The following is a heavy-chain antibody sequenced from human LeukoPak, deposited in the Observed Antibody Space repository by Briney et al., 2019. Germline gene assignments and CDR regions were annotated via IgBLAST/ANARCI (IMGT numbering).Heavy chain of an antibody. V-gene: IGHV4-4*07. CDR3: ARIFHD. CDR1: RGSISSDY. J-gene: IGHJ3*01. CDR2: IYTSGTT. Sequence: SETLSLTCTVSRGSISSDYWSWIRQPAGKGLEWIGLIYTSGTTNYNPSLKSRVTMSLDTSKNQFSLKLNSVTAADTAVYYCARIFHDWGQGTMVTVSS.